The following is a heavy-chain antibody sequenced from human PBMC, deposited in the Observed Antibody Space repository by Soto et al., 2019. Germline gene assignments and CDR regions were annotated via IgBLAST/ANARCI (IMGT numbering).Heavy chain of an antibody. V-gene: IGHV4-61*01. J-gene: IGHJ4*02. CDR2: IYNSGST. CDR3: AREFAY. CDR1: GGSMSSGIYY. Sequence: LSLTCTVSGGSMSSGIYYWNWIRQPPGKGLEWIGLIYNSGSTNYNPSLKSRVTISLDTSKTQFSLTLNSVTAADTAVYYCAREFAYWGQGILVTVSS.